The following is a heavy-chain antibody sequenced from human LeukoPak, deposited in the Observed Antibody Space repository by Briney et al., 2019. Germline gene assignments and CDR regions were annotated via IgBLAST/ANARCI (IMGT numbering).Heavy chain of an antibody. CDR2: IYYSGST. D-gene: IGHD3-10*01. Sequence: PSETLSLTCAVYGGSFSGYYWSWIRQPPGKGLEWIGYIYYSGSTYYNPSLKSRVTISVDTSKNQFSLKLSSVTAADTAVYYCAREYGITMVRGVIPEGIAFDIWGQGTMVTVSS. J-gene: IGHJ3*02. CDR1: GGSFSGYY. V-gene: IGHV4-30-4*08. CDR3: AREYGITMVRGVIPEGIAFDI.